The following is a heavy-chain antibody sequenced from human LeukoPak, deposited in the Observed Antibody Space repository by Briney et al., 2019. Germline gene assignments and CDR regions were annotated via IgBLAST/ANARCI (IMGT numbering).Heavy chain of an antibody. Sequence: PGGSLRLSCAASRFTFSNYWMIWVRQAPGKGLEWVANIKEDGSEKYYVGSVKGRFTISRDNAKNSLYLQMNSLRDEDTAVYYCGRQYCSGGSCHSAFDVWGQGTMVTVSS. V-gene: IGHV3-7*04. CDR3: GRQYCSGGSCHSAFDV. CDR2: IKEDGSEK. CDR1: RFTFSNYW. D-gene: IGHD2-15*01. J-gene: IGHJ3*01.